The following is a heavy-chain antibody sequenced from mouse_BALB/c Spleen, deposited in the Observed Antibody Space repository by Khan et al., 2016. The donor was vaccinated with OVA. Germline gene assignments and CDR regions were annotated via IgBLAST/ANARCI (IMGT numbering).Heavy chain of an antibody. CDR1: GYTFRSYW. D-gene: IGHD2-10*01. Sequence: VQLVESGAELMKPGASVKISCKATGYTFRSYWMEWVKQRPGHGLEWIGEILPGTGSTNYNEKFKGKATFTADTSSNTAYMQLSSLTSEDSAVYYCARPCYADYWGQGTTLTVSS. V-gene: IGHV1-9*01. CDR3: ARPCYADY. J-gene: IGHJ2*01. CDR2: ILPGTGST.